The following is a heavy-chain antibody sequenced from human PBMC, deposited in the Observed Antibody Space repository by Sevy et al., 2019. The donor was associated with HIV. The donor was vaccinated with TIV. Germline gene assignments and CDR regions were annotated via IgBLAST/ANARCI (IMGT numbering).Heavy chain of an antibody. CDR2: IKQDGSEK. CDR1: GFTFSSYW. Sequence: GGSLRLSCAASGFTFSSYWMSWVHQAPGKGLEWVANIKQDGSEKYYVDSVKGRFTISRDNAKNSLYLQMNSLRAEDTAVYYCARDRAYYYDSSGYWCDYWGQGTLVTVSS. CDR3: ARDRAYYYDSSGYWCDY. V-gene: IGHV3-7*03. J-gene: IGHJ4*02. D-gene: IGHD3-22*01.